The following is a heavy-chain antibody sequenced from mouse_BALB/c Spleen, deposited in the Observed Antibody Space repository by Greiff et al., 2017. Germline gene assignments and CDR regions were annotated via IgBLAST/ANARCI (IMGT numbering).Heavy chain of an antibody. D-gene: IGHD2-3*01. J-gene: IGHJ3*01. V-gene: IGHV14-1*02. Sequence: EVQLQQSGAELVRPGALVKLSCKASGFNIKDYYMHWVKQRPEQGLEWIGWIDPENGNTIYDPKFQGKASITADTSSNTAYLQLSSLTSEDTVVYYCVYDGYWGFAYWGQGTLVTVSA. CDR3: VYDGYWGFAY. CDR1: GFNIKDYY. CDR2: IDPENGNT.